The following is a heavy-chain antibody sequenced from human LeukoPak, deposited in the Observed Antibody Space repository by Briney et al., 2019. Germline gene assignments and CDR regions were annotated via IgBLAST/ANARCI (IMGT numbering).Heavy chain of an antibody. CDR1: GFTFSSYG. V-gene: IGHV3-30*03. D-gene: IGHD3-22*01. J-gene: IGHJ4*02. CDR2: ISYDGSNK. Sequence: GRSLRLSCAASGFTFSSYGMHWVRQAPGKGLEWVAVISYDGSNKYYADSVKGRFTISRDNSKNTLYLQMNSLRAEDTAVYYCALTYYYDSSALYWGQGTLVTVSS. CDR3: ALTYYYDSSALY.